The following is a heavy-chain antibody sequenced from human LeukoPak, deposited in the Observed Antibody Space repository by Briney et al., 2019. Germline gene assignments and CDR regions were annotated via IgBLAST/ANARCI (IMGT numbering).Heavy chain of an antibody. Sequence: PSETLSLTCTVSGGSISSYYWSWIRQPPGKGLEWIGYIYYSGSTNYNPSLKSRVTISVDTSKNQFSLKLSSVTAADTAVYYCARDSATVIDYWGQGTLVTVSS. V-gene: IGHV4-59*12. D-gene: IGHD4-17*01. J-gene: IGHJ4*02. CDR2: IYYSGST. CDR3: ARDSATVIDY. CDR1: GGSISSYY.